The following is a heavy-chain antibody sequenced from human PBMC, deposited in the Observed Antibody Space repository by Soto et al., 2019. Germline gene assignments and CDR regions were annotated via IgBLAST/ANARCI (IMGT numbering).Heavy chain of an antibody. D-gene: IGHD2-2*02. J-gene: IGHJ4*02. CDR3: ARVIPAAIDLFGESYYFDY. CDR1: GGTFSSYA. V-gene: IGHV1-69*01. Sequence: QVQLVQSGAEVKKPGSSVKVSCKASGGTFSSYAISWVRQAPGQGLEWMGGIIPIFGTANYAQKFQGRVTITADESTSTAYMELSSLRSEDTAVYYCARVIPAAIDLFGESYYFDYCGQGTLVTVSS. CDR2: IIPIFGTA.